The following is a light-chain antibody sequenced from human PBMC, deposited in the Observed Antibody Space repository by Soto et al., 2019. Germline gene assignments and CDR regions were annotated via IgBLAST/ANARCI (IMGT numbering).Light chain of an antibody. CDR2: EVS. Sequence: QSVLTQPPSASGSPGQSVTISCTGTSSDAGGYNYVSWYQQHPGKAPKLMIYEVSKRPSGVPDRFSGSKSGNTASLTVSGLQAEDEADYYCSSYAGSNNFVFGTGTKATVL. V-gene: IGLV2-8*01. CDR1: SSDAGGYNY. CDR3: SSYAGSNNFV. J-gene: IGLJ1*01.